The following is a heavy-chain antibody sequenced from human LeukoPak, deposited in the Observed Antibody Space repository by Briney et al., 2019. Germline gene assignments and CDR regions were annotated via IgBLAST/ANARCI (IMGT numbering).Heavy chain of an antibody. CDR1: GFNFSNYW. CDR2: LNTGGNST. D-gene: IGHD3-10*01. CDR3: TREGAYDSGTYRAGDY. V-gene: IGHV3-74*01. J-gene: IGHJ4*02. Sequence: GGSLRLSCTASGFNFSNYWMHWVRQAPGKGLVWVSRLNTGGNSTIYADSVKGRFIISRDNAKSTLYLQMNSLRADDTGVYYCTREGAYDSGTYRAGDYWGQGTLVTVS.